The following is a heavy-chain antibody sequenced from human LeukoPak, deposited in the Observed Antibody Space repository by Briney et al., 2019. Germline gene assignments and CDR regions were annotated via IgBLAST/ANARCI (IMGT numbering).Heavy chain of an antibody. D-gene: IGHD4-17*01. CDR3: ARDPDGDGSSYFDY. J-gene: IGHJ4*02. CDR2: INPNGGGT. Sequence: ASVKVSCKASGYTFTAYYIHWVRQAPGQGREWMGWINPNGGGTNYAQKFQGRVTMTRDTSISTAYMELSRLRSDDTAVYYCARDPDGDGSSYFDYWGQGILVTVSS. CDR1: GYTFTAYY. V-gene: IGHV1-2*02.